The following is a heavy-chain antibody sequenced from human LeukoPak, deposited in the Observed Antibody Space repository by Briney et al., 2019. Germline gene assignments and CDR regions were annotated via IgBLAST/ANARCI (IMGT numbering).Heavy chain of an antibody. V-gene: IGHV4-59*08. J-gene: IGHJ4*02. CDR3: ARRTVTEFGDLLFDY. CDR1: GGSISSYY. D-gene: IGHD3-10*01. CDR2: IYYSGST. Sequence: SETLSLTCTVSGGSISSYYWSWIRQPPGKGLEWIGYIYYSGSTNYNPSLKSRVTISVDTSKNQFSLKLSSVTAADTAVYYCARRTVTEFGDLLFDYWGQGTLVTVSS.